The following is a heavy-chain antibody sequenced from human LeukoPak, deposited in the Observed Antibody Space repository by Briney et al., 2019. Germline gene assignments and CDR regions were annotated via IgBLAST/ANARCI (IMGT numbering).Heavy chain of an antibody. CDR1: GDSVSRHDLT. J-gene: IGHJ4*02. V-gene: IGHV6-1*01. Sequence: SQTLSRTCAISGDSVSRHDLTWDWVRQSPSRGLDWLGRTFYRSKWYNGYAVSVKSRITVSPDTSKNQFSLHLNSVTPEDTAVYYCVRSYDWVFDYWGQGTRVTGSS. CDR2: TFYRSKWYN. D-gene: IGHD1-1*01. CDR3: VRSYDWVFDY.